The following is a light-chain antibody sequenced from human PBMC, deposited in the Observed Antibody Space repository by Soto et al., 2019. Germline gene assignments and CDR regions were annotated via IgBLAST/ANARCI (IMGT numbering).Light chain of an antibody. CDR3: QQSYSTPPDP. CDR1: QSISSY. CDR2: AAS. V-gene: IGKV1-39*01. Sequence: DIQMTQSPSSLSASVGDRVTITCRASQSISSYLNWYQQKPGKAPKLLIYAASSLQSGVPSRFSGSGSGTDFTLTISNPQPEDFATYYCQQSYSTPPDPFGQGTKLEIK. J-gene: IGKJ2*01.